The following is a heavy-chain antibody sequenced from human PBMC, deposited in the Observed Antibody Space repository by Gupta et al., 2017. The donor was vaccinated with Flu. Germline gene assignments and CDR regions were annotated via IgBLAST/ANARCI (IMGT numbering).Heavy chain of an antibody. Sequence: SYWIGWVRQMPGKGLEWMGIIYPGDSDTRYSPSFQGQVTISADKSISTAYLQWSSLKASDTAMYYCARASRDGYMGWIDYWGQGTLVTVSS. D-gene: IGHD5-12*01. CDR2: IYPGDSDT. CDR3: ARASRDGYMGWIDY. CDR1: SYW. V-gene: IGHV5-51*01. J-gene: IGHJ4*02.